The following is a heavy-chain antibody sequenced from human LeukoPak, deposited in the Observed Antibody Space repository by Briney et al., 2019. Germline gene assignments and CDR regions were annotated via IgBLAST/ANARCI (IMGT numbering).Heavy chain of an antibody. Sequence: PSETLSLTCAVYGGSFSGYYWSWIRQPPGKGLEWIGEINHSGSTNYNPSLKSRVTISVDTSKNQFSLKLSSVTAADTAVYCCAIETVTTGYWGQGTLVTVSS. CDR3: AIETVTTGY. V-gene: IGHV4-34*01. D-gene: IGHD4-17*01. CDR1: GGSFSGYY. CDR2: INHSGST. J-gene: IGHJ4*02.